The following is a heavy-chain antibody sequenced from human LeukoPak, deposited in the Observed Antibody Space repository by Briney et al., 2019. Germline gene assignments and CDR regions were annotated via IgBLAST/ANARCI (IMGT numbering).Heavy chain of an antibody. J-gene: IGHJ4*02. CDR3: AEDPEWLRHY. V-gene: IGHV3-23*01. Sequence: TGGSLRLSCAASGFTFSSYAMSWVRQAPGKGLEWVSAISGSGGSTYYADSVKGRFTISRDNSKNTLYLQMNSLRAEDTAVYYCAEDPEWLRHYWGQGTLVTVSS. CDR2: ISGSGGST. D-gene: IGHD5-12*01. CDR1: GFTFSSYA.